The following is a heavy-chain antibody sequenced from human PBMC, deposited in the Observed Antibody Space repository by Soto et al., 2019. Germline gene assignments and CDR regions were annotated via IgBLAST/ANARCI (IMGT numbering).Heavy chain of an antibody. J-gene: IGHJ6*02. V-gene: IGHV5-51*01. D-gene: IGHD6-19*01. CDR3: ARLRVAVAGTNYYYGMDV. Sequence: GESLKISCKGSGYSFTSYWIGWVRQMPGKGLEWMGIIYPGDSDTRYSPSFQGQVTISADKSISTAYLQWSSLKASDTAMYYCARLRVAVAGTNYYYGMDVWGQGTTVTSP. CDR1: GYSFTSYW. CDR2: IYPGDSDT.